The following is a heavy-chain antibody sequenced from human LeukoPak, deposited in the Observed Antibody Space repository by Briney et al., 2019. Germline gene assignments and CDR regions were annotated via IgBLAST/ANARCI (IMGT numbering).Heavy chain of an antibody. V-gene: IGHV4-59*01. CDR2: IYYSGST. J-gene: IGHJ3*02. Sequence: SETLSLTFPVSGGSISSYYWSWIRQPPGKGLEWIGYIYYSGSTNYNPSLKSRVTISVDTSKNQFSLKLSSMTAADTAVYYCASRYYDSSGDYAFDIWGQGTMVTVSS. CDR1: GGSISSYY. CDR3: ASRYYDSSGDYAFDI. D-gene: IGHD3-22*01.